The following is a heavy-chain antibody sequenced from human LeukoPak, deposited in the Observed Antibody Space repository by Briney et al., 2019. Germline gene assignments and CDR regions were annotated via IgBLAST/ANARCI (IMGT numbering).Heavy chain of an antibody. V-gene: IGHV4-59*08. CDR1: GDSVTSSY. CDR2: VSSDGTT. J-gene: IGHJ4*02. Sequence: PSETLSLTCSVSGDSVTSSYWSWIRQPPGKRLEWIGYVSSDGTTNYTPSLRSRPIMSVDTANNDISLILTSVTASDTAIYYCARLDCFVEGCYNHWGRGTLVTVSS. D-gene: IGHD2-15*01. CDR3: ARLDCFVEGCYNH.